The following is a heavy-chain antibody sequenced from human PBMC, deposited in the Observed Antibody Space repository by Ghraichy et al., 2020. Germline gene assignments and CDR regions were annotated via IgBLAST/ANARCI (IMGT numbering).Heavy chain of an antibody. CDR2: VSYTGNT. CDR1: GGSMRSQF. D-gene: IGHD5-18*01. CDR3: ARRGRGYSLYYHGLDV. Sequence: SETLSLTCTVSGGSMRSQFWTWLRKPPGKGLEWIGYVSYTGNTNYNPSLKSRVIISLDTSKNQFSLSLTSVTAADTAVYYCARRGRGYSLYYHGLDVWGQGTTVTVSS. J-gene: IGHJ6*02. V-gene: IGHV4-59*08.